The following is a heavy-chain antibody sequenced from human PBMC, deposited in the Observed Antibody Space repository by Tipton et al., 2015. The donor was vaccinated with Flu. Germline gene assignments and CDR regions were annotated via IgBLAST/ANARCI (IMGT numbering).Heavy chain of an antibody. CDR2: IYLSDSDA. V-gene: IGHV5-51*03. CDR3: AREDYYDSSGQSPSDAFDI. J-gene: IGHJ3*02. Sequence: VQLVQSGAEVKKPGESLKISCKVSGSSFTNYWIAWVRQMPGKGLEWMGIIYLSDSDARYSPSFQGQVTISADKSIFTAYLLWSSLKASDTAMYYCAREDYYDSSGQSPSDAFDIWGQGTMVTVSS. D-gene: IGHD3-22*01. CDR1: GSSFTNYW.